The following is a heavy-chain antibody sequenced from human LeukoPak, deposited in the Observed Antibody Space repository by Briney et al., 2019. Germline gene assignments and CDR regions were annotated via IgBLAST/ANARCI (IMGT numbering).Heavy chain of an antibody. CDR1: GFTFSSYA. D-gene: IGHD1-7*01. J-gene: IGHJ4*02. CDR2: ISYDGSNK. Sequence: PGGSLRLSCAASGFTFSSYAMHWVRQAPGKGLEWVAVISYDGSNKYYADSVKGRFTISRDNSKNTLHLQMNSLRAEDTAVYYCARITGTTTDPNWGQGTLVTVSS. CDR3: ARITGTTTDPN. V-gene: IGHV3-30*01.